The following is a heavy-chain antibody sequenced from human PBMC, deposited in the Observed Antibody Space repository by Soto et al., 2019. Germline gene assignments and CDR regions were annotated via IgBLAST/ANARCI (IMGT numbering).Heavy chain of an antibody. CDR1: GVTFSNAW. Sequence: GGSLRLSCAASGVTFSNAWINWFRQSPGRGLEWVGRVKSKNDGGTTDFAAPVKGRFAISRDDSKNMVYLEMNSLQTEDTAMYYCTTDSYFTTITVSFDYWGHGTLVTVYS. D-gene: IGHD2-8*01. V-gene: IGHV3-15*07. J-gene: IGHJ4*01. CDR2: VKSKNDGGTT. CDR3: TTDSYFTTITVSFDY.